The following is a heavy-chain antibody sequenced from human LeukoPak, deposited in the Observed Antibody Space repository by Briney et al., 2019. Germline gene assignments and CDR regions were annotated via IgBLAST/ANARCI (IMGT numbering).Heavy chain of an antibody. D-gene: IGHD5-18*01. Sequence: SVKVSCKASGGTFSSYAISWARQAPGQGLEWMGGIIPIFGTANYAQKFQGRVTITADESTSTAYMGLSSLGSEATAVYYCARAAVQLWLEQGFDYWGQGTLVTVSS. CDR2: IIPIFGTA. V-gene: IGHV1-69*13. J-gene: IGHJ4*02. CDR3: ARAAVQLWLEQGFDY. CDR1: GGTFSSYA.